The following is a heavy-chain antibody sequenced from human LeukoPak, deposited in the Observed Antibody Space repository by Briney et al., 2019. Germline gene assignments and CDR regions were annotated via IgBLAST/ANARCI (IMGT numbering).Heavy chain of an antibody. Sequence: SVKVSCKASGGTFSSYAISWVRQAPGQGLEWMGRIIPILGIANYAQKFQGRVTITADKSTSTAYMELSSLRSEDTAVYYYARDLAYYYGSGSENDYWGQGTLVTVSS. CDR2: IIPILGIA. D-gene: IGHD3-10*01. CDR3: ARDLAYYYGSGSENDY. V-gene: IGHV1-69*04. J-gene: IGHJ4*02. CDR1: GGTFSSYA.